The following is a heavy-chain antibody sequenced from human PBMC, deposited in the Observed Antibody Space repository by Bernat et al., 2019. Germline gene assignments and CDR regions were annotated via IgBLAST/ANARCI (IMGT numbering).Heavy chain of an antibody. CDR3: ARSQGYCSGGSCDVSRTNDAFDI. CDR1: GFTFSTYG. Sequence: QVQLVDSGGGVVQPGRSLRLSCAASGFTFSTYGMHWVRQAPGKGLEWVAVIWYDGSKKYYADSVKGRFTISRDNSHNTLNIQMNSMRAEDTAVYYCARSQGYCSGGSCDVSRTNDAFDIWGQGTMVTVSS. CDR2: IWYDGSKK. J-gene: IGHJ3*02. V-gene: IGHV3-33*01. D-gene: IGHD2-15*01.